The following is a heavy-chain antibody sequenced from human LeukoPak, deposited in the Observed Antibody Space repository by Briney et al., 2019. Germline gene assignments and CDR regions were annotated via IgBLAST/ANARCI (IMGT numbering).Heavy chain of an antibody. CDR3: ARVPL. J-gene: IGHJ4*02. V-gene: IGHV1-2*02. CDR1: GYTFTSYA. CDR2: IDTNNGGT. Sequence: ASVKVSCKASGYTFTSYAIHWVRQAPGQGLEWMGWIDTNNGGTNYAQKFQGRITMTRDTSISTTYMELNSLRGDDTAVYYCARVPLWGQGTLVTVSS.